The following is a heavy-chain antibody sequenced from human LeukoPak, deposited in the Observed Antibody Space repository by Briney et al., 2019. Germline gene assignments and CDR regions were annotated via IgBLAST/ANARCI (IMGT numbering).Heavy chain of an antibody. CDR2: VYYGRSP. J-gene: IGHJ4*02. Sequence: PSETLSLTCTVSGDSISRSTYYWAWIRQPPGKGLEWIGSVYYGRSPYFNPSLESRATISVDTSKNHFSLKMSSVTAADTAVYYCARSSGSGTFSYWGQGTLVTVSS. D-gene: IGHD6-25*01. CDR1: GDSISRSTYY. CDR3: ARSSGSGTFSY. V-gene: IGHV4-39*02.